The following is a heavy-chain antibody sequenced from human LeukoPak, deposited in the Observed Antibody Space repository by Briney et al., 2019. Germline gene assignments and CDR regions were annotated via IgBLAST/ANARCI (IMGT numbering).Heavy chain of an antibody. J-gene: IGHJ4*02. V-gene: IGHV4-39*07. CDR2: IYCSGST. Sequence: SETLSLTCTVSGGSISSSSYYWGWIRQPPGKGLEWIGSIYCSGSTYYNPSLKSRVTISVDTSKNQFSLKLSSVTAADTAVYYFAIAPHSYDFWSGYVYFDYWGQGTLVTVSS. CDR1: GGSISSSSYY. CDR3: AIAPHSYDFWSGYVYFDY. D-gene: IGHD3-3*01.